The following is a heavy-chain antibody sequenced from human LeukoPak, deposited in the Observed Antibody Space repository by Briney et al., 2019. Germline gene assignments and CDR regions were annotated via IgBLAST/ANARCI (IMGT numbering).Heavy chain of an antibody. D-gene: IGHD2-2*01. Sequence: GGSLRLSCAASGFTFSSYGMQWVRQAPGKGLEWVAFIRYDGSNKYYADSVKGRFTISRDNSKNTLYLQMNSLGAEDTAVYYCAKGRDIVVVPAAPDDYWGQGTLVTVSS. CDR3: AKGRDIVVVPAAPDDY. CDR1: GFTFSSYG. CDR2: IRYDGSNK. V-gene: IGHV3-30*02. J-gene: IGHJ4*02.